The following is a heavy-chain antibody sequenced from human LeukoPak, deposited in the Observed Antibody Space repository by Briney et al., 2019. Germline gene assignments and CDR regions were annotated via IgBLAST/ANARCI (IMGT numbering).Heavy chain of an antibody. Sequence: GRSLRLSCAASGFTFSSYGMHWVRQAPGKGLEWVAVIWYDGSNKYYADSVKGRFTISRDNSKNTLYLQMNSLRAEDTAVYYCARTGDVDTAMVLNYYYYGMDVWGQGTTVTVSS. D-gene: IGHD5-18*01. CDR2: IWYDGSNK. CDR1: GFTFSSYG. CDR3: ARTGDVDTAMVLNYYYYGMDV. J-gene: IGHJ6*02. V-gene: IGHV3-33*01.